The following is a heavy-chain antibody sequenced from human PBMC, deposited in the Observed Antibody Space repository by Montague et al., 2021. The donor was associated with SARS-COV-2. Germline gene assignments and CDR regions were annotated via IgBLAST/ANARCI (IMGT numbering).Heavy chain of an antibody. CDR3: ARGSSGYYTPRPFDY. CDR2: TYYRSKWYN. J-gene: IGHJ4*02. CDR1: GDSVSSNSAA. Sequence: YAISGDSVSSNSAAWNWIRQSPSRGLEWLGRTYYRSKWYNDYAVSVKSRITINPDTSKNQFSLQLNSVTPEDTAVCYCARGSSGYYTPRPFDYWGQGTLVTVSS. V-gene: IGHV6-1*01. D-gene: IGHD3-22*01.